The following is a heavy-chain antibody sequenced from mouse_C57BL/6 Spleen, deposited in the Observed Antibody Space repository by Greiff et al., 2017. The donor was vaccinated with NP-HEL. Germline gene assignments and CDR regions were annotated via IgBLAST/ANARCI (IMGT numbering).Heavy chain of an antibody. J-gene: IGHJ3*01. V-gene: IGHV1-42*01. CDR1: GYSFTGYY. CDR3: ASWDSWFAY. Sequence: VQLQQSGPELVKPGASVKISCKASGYSFTGYYMNWVKQSPEKSLEWIGEINPSTGGTTYNQKFKAKATLTVDKSSSTAYMQLKSLTSEDSAVYYCASWDSWFAYWGQGTLVTVSA. CDR2: INPSTGGT. D-gene: IGHD4-1*01.